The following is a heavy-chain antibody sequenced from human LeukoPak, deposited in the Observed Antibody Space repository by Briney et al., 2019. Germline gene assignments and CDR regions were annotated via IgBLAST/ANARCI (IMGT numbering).Heavy chain of an antibody. J-gene: IGHJ4*02. Sequence: GGSLRLSCVASGLTFSSYWMSWVRQAPGKGLEWVAVIWYDGSNKYYADSVKGRFTISRDNSKNTLYLQMNSLRAEDTAVYYCASLAMVRGVNQDYWGQGTLVTVSS. CDR1: GLTFSSYW. V-gene: IGHV3-33*08. CDR2: IWYDGSNK. D-gene: IGHD3-10*01. CDR3: ASLAMVRGVNQDY.